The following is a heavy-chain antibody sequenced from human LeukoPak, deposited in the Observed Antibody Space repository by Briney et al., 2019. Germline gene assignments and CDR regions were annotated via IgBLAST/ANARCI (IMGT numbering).Heavy chain of an antibody. V-gene: IGHV3-30-3*01. CDR1: GFTFRRYA. J-gene: IGHJ4*02. CDR2: ISYDGSNK. Sequence: GGSLRLSCAASGFTFRRYAIHWVRQAPGKGLEWVAVISYDGSNKYYADSVKGRFTISRDNSKNTLYLQMNSLRPEDTAVYHCAREAGYYFDYWGQGTLVTVSS. CDR3: AREAGYYFDY.